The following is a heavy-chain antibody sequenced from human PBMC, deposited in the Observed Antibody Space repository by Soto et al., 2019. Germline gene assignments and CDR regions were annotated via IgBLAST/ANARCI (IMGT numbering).Heavy chain of an antibody. J-gene: IGHJ5*02. CDR1: GFTFSSYA. V-gene: IGHV3-23*01. CDR3: AKDPDGRITIFGGDLGNWFDP. CDR2: ISGSGGST. Sequence: GGSLRLSCAASGFTFSSYAMSWVRQAPGKGLEWVSAISGSGGSTNYADSVKGRFTISRDNSKNTLNLQMNSLRVEDTAVYYCAKDPDGRITIFGGDLGNWFDPWGQGTLVTVSS. D-gene: IGHD3-3*01.